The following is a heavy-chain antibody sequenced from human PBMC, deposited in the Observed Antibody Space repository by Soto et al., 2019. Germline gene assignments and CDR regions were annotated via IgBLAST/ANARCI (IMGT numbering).Heavy chain of an antibody. J-gene: IGHJ4*02. CDR1: GGSISSYY. Sequence: SETLSLTCTVSGGSISSYYWSWIRQPPGKGLEWIGYIYYSGSTNYNPSLKSRVTISVDTSKNQFSLKLSSVTAADTAVYYCARYYYYDSSGYYYGFNYFDYWGQGTRVTVSS. D-gene: IGHD3-22*01. CDR3: ARYYYYDSSGYYYGFNYFDY. CDR2: IYYSGST. V-gene: IGHV4-59*01.